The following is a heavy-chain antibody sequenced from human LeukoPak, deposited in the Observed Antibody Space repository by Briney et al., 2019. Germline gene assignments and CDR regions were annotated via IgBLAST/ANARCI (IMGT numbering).Heavy chain of an antibody. CDR1: GFTFSSYS. V-gene: IGHV3-48*01. CDR3: ARSMKGQWLQVDY. J-gene: IGHJ4*02. Sequence: PGGSLRLSCAASGFTFSSYSMNWARQAPGKGLEWVSYISSSSSTIYYADSVKGRFTISRDNAKNSLYLQMNSLRAEDTAVYYCARSMKGQWLQVDYWGQGTLVTVSS. CDR2: ISSSSSTI. D-gene: IGHD5-12*01.